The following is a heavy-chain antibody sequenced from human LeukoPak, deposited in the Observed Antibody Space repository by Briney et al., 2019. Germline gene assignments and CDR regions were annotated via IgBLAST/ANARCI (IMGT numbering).Heavy chain of an antibody. D-gene: IGHD5-18*01. CDR2: ISAYNGNT. J-gene: IGHJ4*02. CDR1: GYTFTSYG. CDR3: ARVNVDTAMVTAGFDY. Sequence: GASVKVSCKASGYTFTSYGISWVRQAPGQGLEWMGWISAYNGNTNYAQKLQGRVTMTTDTSTSTAYMELRSLRSDDTAVYYCARVNVDTAMVTAGFDYWGQGTLVTVSS. V-gene: IGHV1-18*01.